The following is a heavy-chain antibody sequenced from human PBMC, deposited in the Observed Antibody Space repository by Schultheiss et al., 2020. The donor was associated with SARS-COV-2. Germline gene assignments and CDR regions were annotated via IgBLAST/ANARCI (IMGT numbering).Heavy chain of an antibody. CDR1: GYTFTSYG. J-gene: IGHJ2*01. V-gene: IGHV1-18*01. CDR3: ARTWYSGSYHYWYFDL. CDR2: ISAYNGNT. Sequence: ASVKVSCKASGYTFTSYGISWVRQAPGQGLEWMGWISAYNGNTNYAQKLQGRVTITRDTSASTAYMELSSLRSEDTAVYYCARTWYSGSYHYWYFDLWGRGTLVTVSS. D-gene: IGHD1-26*01.